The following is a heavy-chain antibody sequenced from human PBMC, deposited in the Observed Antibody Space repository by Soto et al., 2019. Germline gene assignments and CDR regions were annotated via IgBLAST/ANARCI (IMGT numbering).Heavy chain of an antibody. CDR2: IYYTGST. J-gene: IGHJ4*02. D-gene: IGHD3-10*01. CDR3: ARVARLLLWFGESY. CDR1: GGSVNTAPYH. Sequence: PSETLSLTCTVSGGSVNTAPYHWSWIRQSPRNGLEWIGNIYYTGSTNYNPSFESRVAISLDTSNNQFSLRLTSLTAEDTAVYYCARVARLLLWFGESYWGQGALVTVSS. V-gene: IGHV4-61*01.